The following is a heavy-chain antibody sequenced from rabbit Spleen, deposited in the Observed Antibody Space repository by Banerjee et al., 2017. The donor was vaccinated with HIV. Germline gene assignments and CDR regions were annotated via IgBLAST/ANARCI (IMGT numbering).Heavy chain of an antibody. CDR3: ARDTGSSFSTYGMDL. CDR2: IDSGSRDFT. V-gene: IGHV1S45*01. J-gene: IGHJ6*01. Sequence: QEQLEETGGGLVQPGGSLTLSCKASGFDFTSAYMSWVRQAPGKGLEWIGYIDSGSRDFTYYASWARGRFTISKTSSTTVTLQMTSLTVADTATYFCARDTGSSFSTYGMDLWGPGTLVT. D-gene: IGHD8-1*01. CDR1: GFDFTSAYM.